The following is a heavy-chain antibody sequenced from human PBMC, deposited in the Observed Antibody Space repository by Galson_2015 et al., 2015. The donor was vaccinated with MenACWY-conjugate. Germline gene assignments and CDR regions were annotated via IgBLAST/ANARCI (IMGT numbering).Heavy chain of an antibody. D-gene: IGHD3-10*01. J-gene: IGHJ6*02. CDR2: INSDGSST. CDR3: ARDNSPPYYYGSGSYYINYGMDV. Sequence: SLRLSCAASGFTFSSYWMHWVRQAPGKGLVWVSRINSDGSSTSYADSVKGRFTISRDNAKNTLYLQMNSPRAEDTAVYYCARDNSPPYYYGSGSYYINYGMDVWGQGTMVTVSS. V-gene: IGHV3-74*01. CDR1: GFTFSSYW.